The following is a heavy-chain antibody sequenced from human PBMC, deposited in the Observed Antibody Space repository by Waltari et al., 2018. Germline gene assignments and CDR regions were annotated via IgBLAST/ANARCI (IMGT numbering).Heavy chain of an antibody. V-gene: IGHV3-30*04. D-gene: IGHD6-13*01. Sequence: QVHLVESGGGVVQPGRSLRLSCAASGFTFISLAMHWVGQAPGKGLEWVTVMSYDGSEKYYADSVKGRFTISRDNSKNTLYLQMDSLTTEDTAVYFCARDPSAAAGGRAAAGRFDYWGQGTLVTVSS. J-gene: IGHJ4*02. CDR1: GFTFISLA. CDR2: MSYDGSEK. CDR3: ARDPSAAAGGRAAAGRFDY.